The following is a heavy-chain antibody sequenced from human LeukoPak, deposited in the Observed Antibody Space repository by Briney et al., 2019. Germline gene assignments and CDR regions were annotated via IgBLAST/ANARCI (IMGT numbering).Heavy chain of an antibody. Sequence: SETLSLTCTVSGGSISSYYWSWIRQPPGKGLEWIGYIYYSGSTNYNPSLKSRVTISVDTSKNQFSLKLSSVTAADTAVYYCASHGYGDYTFDYWGQGTLVTVSS. D-gene: IGHD4-17*01. V-gene: IGHV4-59*08. CDR3: ASHGYGDYTFDY. J-gene: IGHJ4*02. CDR2: IYYSGST. CDR1: GGSISSYY.